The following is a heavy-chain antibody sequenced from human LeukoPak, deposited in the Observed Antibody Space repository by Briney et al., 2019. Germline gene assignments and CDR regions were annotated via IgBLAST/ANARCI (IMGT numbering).Heavy chain of an antibody. J-gene: IGHJ5*02. D-gene: IGHD3-22*01. Sequence: ASVKVSCKASGYTFTTYYMHWVRQAPGQGLEWMGNINPTGGSTTYAQKFQGRVTMTRDMSTNTVYMELSSLSSEDTAVYYCARQGRSGSYSAFSWFDPWGQGTLVTVSS. V-gene: IGHV1-46*01. CDR1: GYTFTTYY. CDR2: INPTGGST. CDR3: ARQGRSGSYSAFSWFDP.